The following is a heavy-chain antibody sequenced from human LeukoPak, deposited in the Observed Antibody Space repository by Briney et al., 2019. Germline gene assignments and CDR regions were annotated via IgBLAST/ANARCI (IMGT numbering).Heavy chain of an antibody. V-gene: IGHV3-30-3*01. CDR3: ARGTRTYAYYGLDV. CDR2: ISYDEYEK. CDR1: GFTFRAYG. J-gene: IGHJ6*02. D-gene: IGHD2-2*01. Sequence: GGSLRLSCEASGFTFRAYGTHWVRPAPGKRLEWVAVISYDEYEKDYADSAKGRFTISRDNSKNTLYLQMNSLRVEDTAVYYCARGTRTYAYYGLDVWGPGTTVTVSS.